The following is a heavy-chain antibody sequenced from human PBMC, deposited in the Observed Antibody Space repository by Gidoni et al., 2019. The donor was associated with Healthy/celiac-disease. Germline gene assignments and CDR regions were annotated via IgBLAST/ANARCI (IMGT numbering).Heavy chain of an antibody. CDR1: GYSFPSYW. CDR3: ARLTPVAGTGVGWFDP. D-gene: IGHD6-19*01. CDR2: IDPSDSYT. J-gene: IGHJ5*02. V-gene: IGHV5-10-1*03. Sequence: EVQLVQSGAEVKKPGESLRISCKGSGYSFPSYWISWVRQMPGKGLEWMGRIDPSDSYTNYSPSFQGHVTISADKSISTAYLQWSSLKASDTAMYYCARLTPVAGTGVGWFDPWGQGTLVTVSS.